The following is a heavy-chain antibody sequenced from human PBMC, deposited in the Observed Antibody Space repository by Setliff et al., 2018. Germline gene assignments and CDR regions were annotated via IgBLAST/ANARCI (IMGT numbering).Heavy chain of an antibody. D-gene: IGHD3-3*01. CDR1: GCTFTNYD. CDR3: ARGPRHNFWSGYYLVAVNY. V-gene: IGHV1-8*02. Sequence: ASVKVSCKASGCTFTNYDINWVRQATGQGLEWMGWINPNSGNTGYAQNFQGRVTMTRNTSISTAYMELSSLRFEDTAVYYCARGPRHNFWSGYYLVAVNYWGQGTLVTVSS. J-gene: IGHJ4*02. CDR2: INPNSGNT.